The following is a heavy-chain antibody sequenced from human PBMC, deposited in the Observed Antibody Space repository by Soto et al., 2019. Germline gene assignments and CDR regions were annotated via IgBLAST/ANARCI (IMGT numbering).Heavy chain of an antibody. Sequence: GASVKVSCKASGYTFTSYGISWVRQAPGQGLEWMGWISAYNGNTNYAQKLQGRVTMTTDTSTSTAYMELRSLRSDDTAVYYCARGLHYYDSSAAFDIWGQGTMVTVSS. D-gene: IGHD3-22*01. V-gene: IGHV1-18*04. CDR1: GYTFTSYG. CDR2: ISAYNGNT. CDR3: ARGLHYYDSSAAFDI. J-gene: IGHJ3*02.